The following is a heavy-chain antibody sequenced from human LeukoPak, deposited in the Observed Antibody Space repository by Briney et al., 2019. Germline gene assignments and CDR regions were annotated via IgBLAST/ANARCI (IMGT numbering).Heavy chain of an antibody. CDR1: GYTFTSYD. Sequence: GASVKVSCKASGYTFTSYDINWVRQATGQGLEWMGWMNPNSGNTGYAQKFQGRVTMTRNTSISTAYMELSSLRSEDTAVYYCARDLAGDGYNSGYYFDYWGQGTLVTVSS. CDR3: ARDLAGDGYNSGYYFDY. V-gene: IGHV1-8*01. CDR2: MNPNSGNT. J-gene: IGHJ4*02. D-gene: IGHD5-24*01.